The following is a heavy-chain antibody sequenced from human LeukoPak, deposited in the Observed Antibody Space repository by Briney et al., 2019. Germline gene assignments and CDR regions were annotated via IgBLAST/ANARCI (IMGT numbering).Heavy chain of an antibody. D-gene: IGHD2-15*01. Sequence: PGGSLRLSCAASGLTVTNNDMNWVRQAPGKGLEWVSVIYSGGSTYFADSVKGRFTISRDNSKNTLSLQMNSLRAEDTAVYYCARDLISGPATHDSWGQGALVTVSS. CDR1: GLTVTNND. J-gene: IGHJ4*02. CDR2: IYSGGST. CDR3: ARDLISGPATHDS. V-gene: IGHV3-66*01.